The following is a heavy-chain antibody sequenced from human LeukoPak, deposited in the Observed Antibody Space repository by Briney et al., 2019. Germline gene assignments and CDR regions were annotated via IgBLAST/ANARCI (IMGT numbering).Heavy chain of an antibody. D-gene: IGHD2-15*01. V-gene: IGHV4-61*02. CDR3: ARNGFCTGGRCYGYYNYIDV. J-gene: IGHJ6*03. Sequence: PSQTLSLTCTVSGGSISSGSYYWSWIRQPAGTGLEWIGRIYTSGSTNYNPSLQSRVTMSVDTSQNQLFLEVSSVTVADTAVYFCARNGFCTGGRCYGYYNYIDVWGKGTTVTVSS. CDR1: GGSISSGSYY. CDR2: IYTSGST.